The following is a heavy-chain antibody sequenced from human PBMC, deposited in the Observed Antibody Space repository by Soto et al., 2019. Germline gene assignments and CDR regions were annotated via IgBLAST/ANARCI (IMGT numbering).Heavy chain of an antibody. CDR3: ARGLSGNYGLDRFDS. Sequence: SETLSLTCAVYGGSFNGYYWTWIRQPPGKGLEWIGEIKHSGSTNYNPSLKSRVTISVDTSKNQFSLKLSSVTAADTAVYYCARGLSGNYGLDRFDSWGQGTLVTVSS. D-gene: IGHD1-26*01. CDR1: GGSFNGYY. CDR2: IKHSGST. J-gene: IGHJ4*02. V-gene: IGHV4-34*01.